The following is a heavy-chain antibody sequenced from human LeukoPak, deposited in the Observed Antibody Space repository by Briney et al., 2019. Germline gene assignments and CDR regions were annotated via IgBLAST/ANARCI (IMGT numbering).Heavy chain of an antibody. V-gene: IGHV1-18*01. CDR1: GYTFTSYG. J-gene: IGHJ4*02. D-gene: IGHD3-3*01. Sequence: GASVKVSCTASGYTFTSYGISWVRQAPGQGLEWMGWISAYNGNTNYAQKLQGRVTMTTDTSTSTAYMELRSLRSDDTAVYYCARDDLRRTDYDFWSGSYYFDYWGQGTLVTVSS. CDR2: ISAYNGNT. CDR3: ARDDLRRTDYDFWSGSYYFDY.